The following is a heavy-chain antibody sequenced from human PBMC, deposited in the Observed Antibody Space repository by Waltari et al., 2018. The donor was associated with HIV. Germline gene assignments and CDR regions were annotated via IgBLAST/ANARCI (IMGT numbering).Heavy chain of an antibody. CDR2: INSDGSST. CDR1: GFTFSSYW. CDR3: ARDRNYGALDY. Sequence: EVQLVESGGGLVQPGGSLRLSCAASGFTFSSYWMHWVRQAPGKGLVGVARINSDGSSTTYADSVKGRFTSSRDNAKNTLYLQMNSRRAEDTAVYACARDRNYGALDYWGQGTLVTVSS. D-gene: IGHD4-17*01. V-gene: IGHV3-74*01. J-gene: IGHJ4*02.